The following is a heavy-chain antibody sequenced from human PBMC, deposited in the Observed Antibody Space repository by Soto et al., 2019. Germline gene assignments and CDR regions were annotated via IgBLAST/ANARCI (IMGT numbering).Heavy chain of an antibody. CDR1: GYAFTDYY. CDR3: ARQGDGYNPLDY. V-gene: IGHV1-2*02. D-gene: IGHD1-1*01. Sequence: ASVKVSCKASGYAFTDYYMHWVRQAPGQGLEWMGWINSKSGGTNLAQKFQGRVTMTRDTSISTAYMELSRLRSDDTAVYYCARQGDGYNPLDYWGQGTLVTVSS. CDR2: INSKSGGT. J-gene: IGHJ4*02.